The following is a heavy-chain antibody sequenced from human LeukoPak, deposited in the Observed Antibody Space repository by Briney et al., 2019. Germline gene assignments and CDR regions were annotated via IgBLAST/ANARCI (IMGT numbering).Heavy chain of an antibody. Sequence: GGSLRLSCAASGFTVSSNYMIWVRQAPGKGLEWGSVIHSGGNTYYADSVKGRFTISRDNSKNTLYLQMNSLRAEDTAVYYCARDAAPYYYDRSGYWGQGTLVTVSS. CDR3: ARDAAPYYYDRSGY. CDR1: GFTVSSNY. J-gene: IGHJ4*02. CDR2: IHSGGNT. D-gene: IGHD3-22*01. V-gene: IGHV3-66*02.